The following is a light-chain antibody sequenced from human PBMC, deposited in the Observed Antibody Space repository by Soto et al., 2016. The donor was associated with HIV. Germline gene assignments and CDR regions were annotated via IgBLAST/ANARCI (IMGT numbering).Light chain of an antibody. J-gene: IGKJ1*01. CDR1: QSISTY. Sequence: DIQMTQSPSSLSLSIGDRVSITCRASQSISTYLHWYQQKPGRAPKLLIYDASSLQSRVPSRFSGRGSGTDFTLTISDLQHEDLATYYCQQSSRTPRTFGQGTQGGN. CDR3: QQSSRTPRT. CDR2: DAS. V-gene: IGKV1-39*01.